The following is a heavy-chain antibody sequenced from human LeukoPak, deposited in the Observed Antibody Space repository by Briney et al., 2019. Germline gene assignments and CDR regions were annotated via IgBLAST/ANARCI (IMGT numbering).Heavy chain of an antibody. CDR1: GFTFDDYA. CDR2: ISWNSGSI. CDR3: VKGSAFDI. Sequence: GGSLRLSCAASGFTFDDYAMHWVRQAPGKGLEWVSGISWNSGSIGYADSVKGRFTISRDNAKNSLYLQMNSLRAEDTALYYCVKGSAFDIWGQGTMVTVSS. V-gene: IGHV3-9*01. J-gene: IGHJ3*02.